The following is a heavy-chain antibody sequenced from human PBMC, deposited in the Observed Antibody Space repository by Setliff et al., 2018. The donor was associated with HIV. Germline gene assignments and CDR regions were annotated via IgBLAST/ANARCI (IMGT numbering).Heavy chain of an antibody. D-gene: IGHD3-10*01. CDR1: RFDFNNYW. Sequence: PGGSLRLSCAASRFDFNNYWMCWVRQAPGKGLEWVANIGQDGSETNYVDSVKGRFTISRDNARSSMYLQMNSLRAEDTAIYYCARKFRPGHGVDVWGQGTTVTVSS. CDR2: IGQDGSET. CDR3: ARKFRPGHGVDV. J-gene: IGHJ6*02. V-gene: IGHV3-7*01.